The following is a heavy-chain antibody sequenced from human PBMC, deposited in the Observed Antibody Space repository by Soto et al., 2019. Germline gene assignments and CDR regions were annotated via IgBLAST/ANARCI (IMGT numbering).Heavy chain of an antibody. V-gene: IGHV1-8*01. Sequence: QVHLVQSGAEVKQPGASVKVSCKASGYTFTSYDVNWVRQASGQGLEWMGWMNPNSGGTGYAQKFQGRVTMTRNTCXRXXYIELSSLKSEDTAVYYCARGQKPAIISYLSAMDVWGQGTTVTVSS. CDR3: ARGQKPAIISYLSAMDV. CDR2: MNPNSGGT. J-gene: IGHJ6*02. CDR1: GYTFTSYD.